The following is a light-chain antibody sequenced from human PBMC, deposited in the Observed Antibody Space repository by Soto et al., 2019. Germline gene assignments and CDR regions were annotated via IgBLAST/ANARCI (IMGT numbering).Light chain of an antibody. CDR1: QSVSSN. CDR3: QQYNNWPMYT. Sequence: EIVMTQSPATLSVSPGERATLSCRASQSVSSNLAWYQQKPGQAPRLLIYGASTRATGITARFSGSGSGTEFTLPISSLQPEDFAVYYCQQYNNWPMYTVGQGTKMDIK. V-gene: IGKV3-15*01. CDR2: GAS. J-gene: IGKJ2*01.